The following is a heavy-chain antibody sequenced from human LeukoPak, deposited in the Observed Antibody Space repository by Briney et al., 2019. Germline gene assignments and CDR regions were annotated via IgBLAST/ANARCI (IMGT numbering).Heavy chain of an antibody. CDR2: FDPEDGET. CDR3: ATPNPPVLRFLETQYYFDY. D-gene: IGHD3-3*01. J-gene: IGHJ4*02. Sequence: PGASVQVSCKVSGYTLTELSMHWVRQAPGKGLEWMGGFDPEDGETIYAQKFQGRVTMTEDTSTDTAYMELSSLRSEDTAVYYCATPNPPVLRFLETQYYFDYWGQGTLVTVSS. V-gene: IGHV1-24*01. CDR1: GYTLTELS.